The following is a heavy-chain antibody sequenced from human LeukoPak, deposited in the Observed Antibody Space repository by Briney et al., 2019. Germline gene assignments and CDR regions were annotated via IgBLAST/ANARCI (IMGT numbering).Heavy chain of an antibody. CDR1: GFTFSSYA. V-gene: IGHV3-23*01. Sequence: GGSLRLSCAASGFTFSSYAMSWVRQAPGKGLEWVSAISGSGGSTYYADSVKGRFTISRDNSKNTLYLQMNSLRAEDTAVYYCAKFPVYSWNYEVGDYFDYWGQGTLVTVSS. J-gene: IGHJ4*02. CDR2: ISGSGGST. D-gene: IGHD1-7*01. CDR3: AKFPVYSWNYEVGDYFDY.